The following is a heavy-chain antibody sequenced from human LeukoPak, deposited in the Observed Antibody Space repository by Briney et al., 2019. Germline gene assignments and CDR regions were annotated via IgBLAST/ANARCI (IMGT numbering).Heavy chain of an antibody. CDR2: IYYNGDT. CDR3: ARDGSFNMGNGFDI. Sequence: SETLSLTCTVSGDSISAYDWSWIRQPPGKGLEWIGYIYYNGDTNYNPSLKSRGTISVDTSKNQLFLKLSSVTAADTAVYYCARDGSFNMGNGFDIWGQGTMVTVSS. V-gene: IGHV4-59*01. J-gene: IGHJ3*02. CDR1: GDSISAYD. D-gene: IGHD1-26*01.